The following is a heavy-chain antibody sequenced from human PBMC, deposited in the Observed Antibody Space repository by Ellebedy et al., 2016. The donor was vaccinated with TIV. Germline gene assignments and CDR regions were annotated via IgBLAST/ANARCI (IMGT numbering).Heavy chain of an antibody. D-gene: IGHD4-11*01. CDR2: ISWNSGSI. J-gene: IGHJ4*02. Sequence: SLKISCAASGFTFDDYAMHWVRQAPGKGLEWVSGISWNSGSIGYADSVKGRFTISRDNAKNSLYLQMNSLRAEDTALYYCAQGGSYSNSAIDYWGQGTLVTVSS. CDR1: GFTFDDYA. CDR3: AQGGSYSNSAIDY. V-gene: IGHV3-9*01.